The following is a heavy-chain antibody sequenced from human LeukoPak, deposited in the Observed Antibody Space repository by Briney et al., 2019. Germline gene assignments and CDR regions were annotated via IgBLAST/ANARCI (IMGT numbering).Heavy chain of an antibody. J-gene: IGHJ3*02. V-gene: IGHV4-38-2*02. CDR2: IYHSGSA. D-gene: IGHD3-9*01. CDR3: ARRRVLTGSSRGDAFDI. CDR1: GYSISSGYY. Sequence: SETLSLTCTVSGYSISSGYYWGWIRQPPGKGLEWIGSIYHSGSAYYNPSLKSRVTISEDTSKNQFSLKLSSVTAADTAVYYCARRRVLTGSSRGDAFDIWGQGTVVTVSS.